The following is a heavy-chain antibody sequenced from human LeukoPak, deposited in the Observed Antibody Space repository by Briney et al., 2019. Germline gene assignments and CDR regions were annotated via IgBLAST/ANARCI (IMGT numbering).Heavy chain of an antibody. CDR3: AKDSSTSCHD. V-gene: IGHV3-30*02. J-gene: IGHJ4*02. D-gene: IGHD2-2*01. CDR2: IRNDGSNK. Sequence: GGSLRLSCAASKFTFSTYGMHWVRQAPGKGLEWVAFIRNDGSNKYYADSVRGRFTVSRDNSKHTLYLQMNSLRPEDTAVYYCAKDSSTSCHDWGQGTLVTVSS. CDR1: KFTFSTYG.